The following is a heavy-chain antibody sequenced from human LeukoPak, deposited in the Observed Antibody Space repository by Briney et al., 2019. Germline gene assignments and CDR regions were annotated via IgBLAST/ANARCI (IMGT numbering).Heavy chain of an antibody. Sequence: GGSLRLSCAASGFTFSTYSMNWVRQAPGKGLDWVSYINSGSSTIYYADSVKGRFTISRDNAKNSLYLQMNSLRAEDTAVYYCARADTLDYWGQGTLVTVSS. J-gene: IGHJ4*02. CDR1: GFTFSTYS. V-gene: IGHV3-48*01. D-gene: IGHD2-15*01. CDR2: INSGSSTI. CDR3: ARADTLDY.